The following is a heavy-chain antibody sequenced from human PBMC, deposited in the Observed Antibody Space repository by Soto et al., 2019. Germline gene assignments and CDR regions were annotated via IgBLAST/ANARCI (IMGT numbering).Heavy chain of an antibody. CDR3: ARRSSGWYFDY. D-gene: IGHD6-19*01. CDR1: GFTFSSYA. Sequence: EVQVLESGGGLVQPGGSLRLSCAASGFTFSSYAMNWVRQAPGKGLEWVSVISGSGGSTYYADSVKGRFTISRDNSKNTLYLQMTSLRAEDTAVYYCARRSSGWYFDYWGQGTRVTVSS. V-gene: IGHV3-23*01. J-gene: IGHJ4*02. CDR2: ISGSGGST.